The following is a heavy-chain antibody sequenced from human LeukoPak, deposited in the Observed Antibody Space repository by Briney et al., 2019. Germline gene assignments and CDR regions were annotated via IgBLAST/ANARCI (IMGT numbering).Heavy chain of an antibody. CDR1: GYTFTIYG. J-gene: IGHJ4*02. V-gene: IGHV1-18*01. CDR3: ARSAGSAFFDY. D-gene: IGHD2-15*01. CDR2: ISTYNGNT. Sequence: VASVKVSCKASGYTFTIYGVFWVRQAPGQGLEWMGWISTYNGNTNYAQKLQGRVTMTTDTSTSTAYMELRSLRSDDTAVYYCARSAGSAFFDYWGQGTLVTVSS.